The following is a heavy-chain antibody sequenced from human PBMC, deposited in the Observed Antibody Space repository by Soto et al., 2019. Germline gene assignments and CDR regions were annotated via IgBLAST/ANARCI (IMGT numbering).Heavy chain of an antibody. CDR1: GFTFSSYG. CDR2: IWLDGSHR. D-gene: IGHD1-26*01. Sequence: GGSLRLSCAVSGFTFSSYGMHWVRQAPGKGLEWVAVIWLDGSHRYYADSVKGRFTISRDDSRDTLYLQMNSLRGEDTAVYYCARDSGEDYFDFWGQGILVTVSS. V-gene: IGHV3-33*01. CDR3: ARDSGEDYFDF. J-gene: IGHJ4*02.